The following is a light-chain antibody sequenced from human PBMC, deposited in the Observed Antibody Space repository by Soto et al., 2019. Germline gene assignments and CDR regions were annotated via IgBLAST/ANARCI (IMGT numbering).Light chain of an antibody. CDR2: LAS. V-gene: IGKV1-9*01. Sequence: IQLTQSPSSLSASVGDRVTITCRASQGISSYLAWYQQKPGKAPKLLIYLASNLQSGVPTRFSGSGSGTDFTLTISSLQPEDFGTYYCQQLNSYPRTFGPGTKVDVK. J-gene: IGKJ3*01. CDR1: QGISSY. CDR3: QQLNSYPRT.